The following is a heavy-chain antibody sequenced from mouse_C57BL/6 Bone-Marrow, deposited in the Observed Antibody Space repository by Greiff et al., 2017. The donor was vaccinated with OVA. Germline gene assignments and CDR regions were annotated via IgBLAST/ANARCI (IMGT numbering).Heavy chain of an antibody. D-gene: IGHD2-2*01. CDR2: ISYDGSN. Sequence: EVKLMESGPGLVKPSQSLSLTCSVTGYSITSGYYWNWIRQFPGNKLEWMGYISYDGSNNYNPSLKNRISITRDTYKNQFFLKLNSVTTEDTATYDGARKGMVTTAYWGQGTLVTVAA. CDR1: GYSITSGYY. CDR3: ARKGMVTTAY. V-gene: IGHV3-6*01. J-gene: IGHJ3*01.